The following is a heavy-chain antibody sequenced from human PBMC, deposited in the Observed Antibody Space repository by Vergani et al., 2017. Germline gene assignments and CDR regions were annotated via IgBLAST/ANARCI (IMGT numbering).Heavy chain of an antibody. CDR1: GFTFSSYA. D-gene: IGHD3-10*01. Sequence: VQLLESGGGLVQPGGSLRLSCAASGFTFSSYAMSWIRQPPGKGLEWIGEINHSGSTNYNPSLKSRVTISVDTSKNQFSLKLSSVTAADTAVYYCARGREKMVRGVIITLKFGYYYGMDVWGQGTTVTVSS. J-gene: IGHJ6*02. CDR3: ARGREKMVRGVIITLKFGYYYGMDV. CDR2: INHSGST. V-gene: IGHV4-34*01.